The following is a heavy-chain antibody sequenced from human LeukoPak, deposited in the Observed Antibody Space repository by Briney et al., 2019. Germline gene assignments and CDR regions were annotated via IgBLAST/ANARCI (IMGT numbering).Heavy chain of an antibody. J-gene: IGHJ4*02. CDR1: GFTFSSYS. CDR2: ISSSSSYI. CDR3: ATLPLADSSGYPLFDY. V-gene: IGHV3-21*01. D-gene: IGHD3-22*01. Sequence: PGGSLRLSCAASGFTFSSYSMNWVRQAPGKGLEWVSSISSSSSYIYYADSVKGRFTISRDNAKNSLYLQMNSLRAEDTAVYYCATLPLADSSGYPLFDYWGQGTLVTVSS.